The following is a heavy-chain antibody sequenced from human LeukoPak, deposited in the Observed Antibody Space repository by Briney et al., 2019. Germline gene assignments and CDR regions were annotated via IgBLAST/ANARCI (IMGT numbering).Heavy chain of an antibody. Sequence: KSSETLSHTCAVSGGSISSSNWWSWVRQPPGKGLEWIGEIYHSGSTNYNPSLKSRVTISVDKSKNQFSLKLSSVTAADTAVYYCARDSAYYDSSGLSVLWGQGTLVTVSS. J-gene: IGHJ4*02. CDR1: GGSISSSNW. CDR3: ARDSAYYDSSGLSVL. V-gene: IGHV4-4*02. CDR2: IYHSGST. D-gene: IGHD3-22*01.